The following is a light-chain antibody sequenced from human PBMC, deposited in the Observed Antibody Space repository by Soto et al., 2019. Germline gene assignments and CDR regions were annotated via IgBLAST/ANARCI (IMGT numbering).Light chain of an antibody. J-gene: IGKJ4*01. V-gene: IGKV4-1*01. CDR2: WAS. CDR1: QSRLYASNYKNY. CDR3: HQYYSPLIT. Sequence: DIVMTQSPDSLAVSLGERVTINCRSSQSRLYASNYKNYLAWYQQKAGQPPKVLIYWASTRAPGVPDRFSGSGSVTDFTLTIRRVQAEDGAVDYCHQYYSPLITFGGGTRVEIK.